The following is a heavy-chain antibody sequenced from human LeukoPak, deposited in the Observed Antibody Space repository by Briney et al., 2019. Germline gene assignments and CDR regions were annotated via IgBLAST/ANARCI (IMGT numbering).Heavy chain of an antibody. CDR2: INHSGST. D-gene: IGHD6-6*01. V-gene: IGHV4-34*01. CDR1: GGSFSGYY. CDR3: ARDVGARLPGY. Sequence: SETLSLTCAVYGGSFSGYYWSWIRQPPGKGLEWIGEINHSGSTNYNPSLKSRVTISVDTSKNQFSLRLSSVTAADTAVYYCARDVGARLPGYWGQGTLVTVSS. J-gene: IGHJ4*02.